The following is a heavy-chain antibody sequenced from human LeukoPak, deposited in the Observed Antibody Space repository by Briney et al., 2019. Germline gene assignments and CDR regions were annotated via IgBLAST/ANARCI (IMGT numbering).Heavy chain of an antibody. V-gene: IGHV1-69*05. CDR3: ARDGHRRYYYDSSGREDAFDI. Sequence: SVKVSCKASGGTFSSYAISWVRQAPGQGLEWMGGIIPIFGTANYAQKFQGRVTMTTDTSTSTAYMELRSLRSDDTAVYYCARDGHRRYYYDSSGREDAFDIWGQGTMVTVSS. D-gene: IGHD3-22*01. CDR2: IIPIFGTA. CDR1: GGTFSSYA. J-gene: IGHJ3*02.